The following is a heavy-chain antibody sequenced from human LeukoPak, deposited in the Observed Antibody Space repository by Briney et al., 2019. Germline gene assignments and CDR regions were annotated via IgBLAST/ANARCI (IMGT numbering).Heavy chain of an antibody. Sequence: PSETLSLTCTVSGASISSNSYFWGWIRQPPGEGLEWIGTIYYSGSTYYNPSLKSRLTISVDTSRNHFSLQLTSVTAADTAVYYCARHGRRFGGAADLNYWGQGTLVTVSS. CDR3: ARHGRRFGGAADLNY. D-gene: IGHD3-16*01. V-gene: IGHV4-39*01. J-gene: IGHJ4*02. CDR1: GASISSNSYF. CDR2: IYYSGST.